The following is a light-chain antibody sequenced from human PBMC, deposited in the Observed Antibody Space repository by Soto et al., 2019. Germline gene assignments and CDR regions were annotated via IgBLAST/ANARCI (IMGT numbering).Light chain of an antibody. Sequence: SYELTQPPSVSVAPGKTARITCGGNNIESKSVHWYQQKPGQAPVLVIYYDSDRPSGIPERFSGSNSGNTATLTISRVEAGDEAEYYCQVWDSSSDHVVFGGGIKLTVL. CDR1: NIESKS. J-gene: IGLJ2*01. CDR2: YDS. CDR3: QVWDSSSDHVV. V-gene: IGLV3-21*04.